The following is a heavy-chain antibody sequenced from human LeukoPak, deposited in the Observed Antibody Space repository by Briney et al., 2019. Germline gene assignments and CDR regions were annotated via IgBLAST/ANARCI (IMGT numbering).Heavy chain of an antibody. J-gene: IGHJ5*02. V-gene: IGHV3-53*01. CDR2: VYSGGST. D-gene: IGHD3-3*02. Sequence: GGSLRLSCAASGFTVSSNYMSWVRQAPGKGLEWVSVVYSGGSTYYADSVKGRFTISRDNSKNTLYLQMNSLRAEDTAVYYCARSRIFHWFDPWGQGTLVTVSS. CDR1: GFTVSSNY. CDR3: ARSRIFHWFDP.